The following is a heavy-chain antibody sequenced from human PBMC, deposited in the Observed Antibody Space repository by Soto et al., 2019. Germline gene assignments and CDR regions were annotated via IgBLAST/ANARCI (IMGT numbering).Heavy chain of an antibody. J-gene: IGHJ4*02. V-gene: IGHV3-11*01. Sequence: PWGWRRISCVPCRFSLSDHHMNRTRQAPGKGLEWVSYISSSGSTVYYADSVKGRFTIARDDAKKSLYLQMNSLRAEDTSVYYCARDLGYYDSSGYIFDCWGQGTMVTASS. D-gene: IGHD3-22*01. CDR2: ISSSGSTV. CDR3: ARDLGYYDSSGYIFDC. CDR1: RFSLSDHH.